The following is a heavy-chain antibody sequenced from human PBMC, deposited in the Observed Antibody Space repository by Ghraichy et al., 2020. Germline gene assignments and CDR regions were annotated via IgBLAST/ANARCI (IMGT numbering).Heavy chain of an antibody. J-gene: IGHJ4*02. CDR1: GYTFTSYG. D-gene: IGHD6-13*01. CDR2: ISAYNGNT. CDR3: ARDRGWQQLTPIPFDY. V-gene: IGHV1-18*01. Sequence: ASVKVSCKASGYTFTSYGISWVRQAPGQGLEWMGWISAYNGNTNYAQKLQGRVTMTTDTSTSTAYMELRSLRSDDTAVYYCARDRGWQQLTPIPFDYWGQGTLVTVSS.